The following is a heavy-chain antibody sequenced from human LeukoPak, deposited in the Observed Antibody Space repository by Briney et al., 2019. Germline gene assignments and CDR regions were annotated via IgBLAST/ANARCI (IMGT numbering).Heavy chain of an antibody. D-gene: IGHD3-22*01. CDR2: IYYSGST. CDR1: GGSISSYY. J-gene: IGHJ4*02. V-gene: IGHV4-59*01. Sequence: SETLSLPCTVSGGSISSYYWSWIRQPPGKGLEWIGYIYYSGSTNYNPSLKSRATISVDTSKNQFSLKLSSVTAADTAVYYCARDFDSSGCFDYWGQGTLVTVSS. CDR3: ARDFDSSGCFDY.